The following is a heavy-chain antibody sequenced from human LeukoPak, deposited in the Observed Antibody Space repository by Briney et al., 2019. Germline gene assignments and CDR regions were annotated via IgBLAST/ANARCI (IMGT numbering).Heavy chain of an antibody. V-gene: IGHV4-61*10. Sequence: SETLSLTCTVSGGSISSGSYYWSWIRQPAGKGLEWIGYIYYSGSTNYNPSLKSRVTISVDTSKNQFSLKLSSVTAADTAVYYCARGDKLYYFDYWGQGTLVTVSS. J-gene: IGHJ4*02. CDR1: GGSISSGSYY. CDR2: IYYSGST. D-gene: IGHD1-7*01. CDR3: ARGDKLYYFDY.